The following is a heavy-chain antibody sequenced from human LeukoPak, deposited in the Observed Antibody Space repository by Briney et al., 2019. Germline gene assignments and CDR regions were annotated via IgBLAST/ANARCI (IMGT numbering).Heavy chain of an antibody. J-gene: IGHJ4*02. Sequence: SVKVSCKASGDTFSDYAISWVRQAPGPGLEWMGRIIPILRLANYAQKFQGRVTITADKSTSTVYMELSSLRSEDTAVYYCARGWAGTAMGDFWGQGTLLTVSS. CDR3: ARGWAGTAMGDF. V-gene: IGHV1-69*04. D-gene: IGHD5-18*01. CDR2: IIPILRLA. CDR1: GDTFSDYA.